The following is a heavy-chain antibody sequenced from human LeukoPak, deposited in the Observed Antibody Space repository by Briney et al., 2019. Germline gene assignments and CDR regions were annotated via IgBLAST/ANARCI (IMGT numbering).Heavy chain of an antibody. D-gene: IGHD4-17*01. CDR1: GGSISSSNW. CDR2: IYHSGST. J-gene: IGHJ5*02. V-gene: IGHV4-4*02. CDR3: ARHYGDYDWFDP. Sequence: SETLPLTCAVSGGSISSSNWWSWVRRPPGKGLEWIGEIYHSGSTNYNPSLKSRVTISVDKSKNQFSLKLSSVTAADTAVYYCARHYGDYDWFDPWGQGTLVTVSS.